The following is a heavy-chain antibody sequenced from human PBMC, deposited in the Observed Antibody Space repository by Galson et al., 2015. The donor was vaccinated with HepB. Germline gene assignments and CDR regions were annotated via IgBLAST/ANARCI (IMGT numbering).Heavy chain of an antibody. CDR2: ISGSGGST. V-gene: IGHV3-23*01. CDR3: AKDLETGGDSSGWFDP. D-gene: IGHD2-21*02. CDR1: GFTSSSYA. Sequence: SLRLSCAASGFTSSSYAMSWVRQAPGKGLEWVSAISGSGGSTYYADSVKGRFTISRDNSKNTLYLQMNSLRAEDTAVYYCAKDLETGGDSSGWFDPWGQGTLVTVSS. J-gene: IGHJ5*02.